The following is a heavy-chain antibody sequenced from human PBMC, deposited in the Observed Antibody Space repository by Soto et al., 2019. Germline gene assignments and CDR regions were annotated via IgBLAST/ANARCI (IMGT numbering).Heavy chain of an antibody. CDR2: IYYSGTT. CDR1: GDSITSNSYF. CDR3: ARHFSVEYFDY. Sequence: SETLSLTCTVSGDSITSNSYFWAWIRQPPGKGLEWIGSIYYSGTTYYNPSLKSRVTISVDRSKNQFSLKLSSVTAADTAVYYCARHFSVEYFDYWGQGALVNVS. V-gene: IGHV4-39*01. J-gene: IGHJ4*02.